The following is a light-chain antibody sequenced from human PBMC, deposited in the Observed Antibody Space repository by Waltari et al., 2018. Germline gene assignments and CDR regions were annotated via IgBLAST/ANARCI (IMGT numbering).Light chain of an antibody. Sequence: TMMTQSPATLSVSPGARVTLSCRASQSVSSNLAWYQQKPGQAPRLLIYAASTRATGIPARFSGSGSGTEFSLTISSLQSEDFAVYYCQQYGDWPPVTFGGGTKVEIK. J-gene: IGKJ4*01. V-gene: IGKV3-15*01. CDR1: QSVSSN. CDR2: AAS. CDR3: QQYGDWPPVT.